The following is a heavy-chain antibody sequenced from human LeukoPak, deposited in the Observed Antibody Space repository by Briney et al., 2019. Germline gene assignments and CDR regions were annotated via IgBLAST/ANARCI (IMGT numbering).Heavy chain of an antibody. CDR1: GFTFSSYS. CDR2: ISSSSSTI. J-gene: IGHJ6*03. CDR3: ARAAATSSYYYYYYMDV. Sequence: GGSLRLSCAASGFTFSSYSMNWVRQAPGKGLEWVSYISSSSSTIYYADSVRGRFTISRDNAKNSLFLQMNSLRAEDTAVYYCARAAATSSYYYYYYMDVWGKGSTVTVSS. V-gene: IGHV3-48*01.